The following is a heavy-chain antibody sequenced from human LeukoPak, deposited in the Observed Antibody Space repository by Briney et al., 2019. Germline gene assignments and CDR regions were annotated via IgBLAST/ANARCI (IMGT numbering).Heavy chain of an antibody. Sequence: ASVKVSRKASGYTFTSYAMHWVRQAPGQRLEWMGWINAGNGNTKYSQKFQGRVTITRDTSASTAYMELSSLRSEDTAVYYCAREGMVRGADYWGQGTLVTVSS. J-gene: IGHJ4*02. CDR3: AREGMVRGADY. V-gene: IGHV1-3*01. CDR2: INAGNGNT. CDR1: GYTFTSYA. D-gene: IGHD3-10*01.